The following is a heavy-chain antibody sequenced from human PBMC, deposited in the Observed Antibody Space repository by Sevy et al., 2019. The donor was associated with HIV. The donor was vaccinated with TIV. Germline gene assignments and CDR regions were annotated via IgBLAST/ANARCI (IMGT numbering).Heavy chain of an antibody. CDR1: GFTFSSYS. J-gene: IGHJ4*02. CDR2: ISSSSYI. D-gene: IGHD6-13*01. Sequence: GGSLRLSCAASGFTFSSYSMNWVRQAPGKGLEWVSSISSSSYIYYADSVKGRFTIARDNAKNSLYLQMNSLRAEDTAVYYCARGAGYSSSWYVYWGQGTLVTVSS. CDR3: ARGAGYSSSWYVY. V-gene: IGHV3-21*01.